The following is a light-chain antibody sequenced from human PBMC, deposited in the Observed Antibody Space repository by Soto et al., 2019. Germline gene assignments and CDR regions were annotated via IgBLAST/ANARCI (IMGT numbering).Light chain of an antibody. CDR1: QSVSSSY. V-gene: IGKV3D-20*02. J-gene: IGKJ5*01. CDR2: DAS. CDR3: QQRSNWLSIT. Sequence: EFVLTQSPGTLSLSPGERATPSCRASQSVSSSYLAWYQQKPGQAPRLLIYDASNRATGIPARFSGSGSGTDFTLTISSLEPEDFAVYYCQQRSNWLSITFGQGTRLEIK.